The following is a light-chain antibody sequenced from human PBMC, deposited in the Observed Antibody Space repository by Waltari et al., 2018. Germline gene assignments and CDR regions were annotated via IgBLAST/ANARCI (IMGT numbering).Light chain of an antibody. CDR3: CSYAGTYTYI. CDR1: SSDIGGYNY. V-gene: IGLV2-11*01. CDR2: EVN. Sequence: QAALTQPRSVSGSPGQSVTISCTGTSSDIGGYNYVSWYQQHPGTAPKLMIYEVNKRPSGVSDRFSASKSGNTASLTISGLQAEDEADYYCCSYAGTYTYIFGAGTRLTVL. J-gene: IGLJ1*01.